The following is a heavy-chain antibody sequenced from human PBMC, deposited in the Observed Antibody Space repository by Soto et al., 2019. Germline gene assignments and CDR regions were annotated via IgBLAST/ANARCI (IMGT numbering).Heavy chain of an antibody. CDR2: IIPIFGTA. D-gene: IGHD3-3*01. CDR3: GGTIFGVGVEGAYY. V-gene: IGHV1-69*01. Sequence: QVQLVQSGAEVKKPGSSVKVSCKASGGTFSSYAISWVRQAPGQGLEWMGGIIPIFGTANYAQKFQGRVTITADESTSIAYMELSSLRCEDTAVYYCGGTIFGVGVEGAYYWGQGTLVTVSS. CDR1: GGTFSSYA. J-gene: IGHJ4*02.